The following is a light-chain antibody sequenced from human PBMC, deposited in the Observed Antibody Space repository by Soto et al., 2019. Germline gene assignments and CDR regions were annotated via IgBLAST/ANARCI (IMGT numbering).Light chain of an antibody. V-gene: IGKV3-20*01. CDR1: QSVSSNY. CDR2: GAS. Sequence: EIVLTQSPGTLSLSPGERATLSCRASQSVSSNYLAWYQQKPGQAPRLLIYGASSRATGIPDRFSGSGFATDFTLTISRLELENFAVYYCQQYGSPPLSFGQGPKVDI. CDR3: QQYGSPPLS. J-gene: IGKJ1*01.